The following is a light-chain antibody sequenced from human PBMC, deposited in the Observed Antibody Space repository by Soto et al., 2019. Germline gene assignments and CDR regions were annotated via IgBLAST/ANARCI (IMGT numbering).Light chain of an antibody. V-gene: IGKV1-5*03. J-gene: IGKJ1*01. CDR2: EAA. CDR3: QQSNNYPWT. CDR1: QYILNY. Sequence: DIQMTQSPSTLSASVGDRVTITCRASQYILNYLAWYQQKPGEAPKLLIYEAANLESGVPSRFNGSGTGTEFTLTISSLQPDDFATYYCQQSNNYPWTFGQGTRVEI.